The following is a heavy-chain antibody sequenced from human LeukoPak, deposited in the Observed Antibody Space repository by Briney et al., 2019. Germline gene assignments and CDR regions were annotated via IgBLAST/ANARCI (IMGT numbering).Heavy chain of an antibody. J-gene: IGHJ4*02. Sequence: GASVKVSCKASGYTFTSYGISWVRQAPGQGLEWMGWISAYNGNTNYAQKLQGRVTMTTDTSTSTAYMELSSLRSEDTAVYYCTQMAGIRGVSRYYFDYWGQGTLVTVSS. CDR3: TQMAGIRGVSRYYFDY. CDR1: GYTFTSYG. V-gene: IGHV1-18*01. D-gene: IGHD6-19*01. CDR2: ISAYNGNT.